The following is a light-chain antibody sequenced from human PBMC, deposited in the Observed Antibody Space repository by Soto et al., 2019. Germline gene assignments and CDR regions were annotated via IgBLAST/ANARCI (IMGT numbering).Light chain of an antibody. CDR1: SSDVGAYNY. CDR3: SSYASSGTVV. CDR2: EVN. Sequence: QSALTQPASVSGSPGQSITISCTGTSSDVGAYNYVSWYQLHPGKAPKLMIFEVNNRPSRVSHRFSGSKSGNTASLTFSGLQPEDEADYYCSSYASSGTVVFGGGTKLTVL. V-gene: IGLV2-14*01. J-gene: IGLJ3*02.